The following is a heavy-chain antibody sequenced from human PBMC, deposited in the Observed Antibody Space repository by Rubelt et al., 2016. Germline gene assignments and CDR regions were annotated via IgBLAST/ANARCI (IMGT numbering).Heavy chain of an antibody. Sequence: QVQLVESGGGVVQPGRSLRLSCAASGFTFSNYGMHWVRQAPGKGLEWVAVISYDGSTKYYVDSVKGRFTISRDNSKNTLYLQMNSRRAEDTAVYYWAKDRSVAGRGGLDYWGQGTLVTVSS. J-gene: IGHJ4*02. CDR2: ISYDGSTK. CDR3: AKDRSVAGRGGLDY. D-gene: IGHD6-19*01. CDR1: GFTFSNYG. V-gene: IGHV3-30*18.